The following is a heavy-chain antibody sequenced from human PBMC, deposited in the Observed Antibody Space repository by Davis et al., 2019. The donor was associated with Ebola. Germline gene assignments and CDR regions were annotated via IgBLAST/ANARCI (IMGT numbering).Heavy chain of an antibody. J-gene: IGHJ4*02. CDR1: GFTFSDYY. V-gene: IGHV3-11*06. Sequence: GESLKISCAASGFTFSDYYMSWIRQAPGKGLEWVSYISSSSSYTNYADSVKGRFTISRDNAKNSLYLQMNSLRAEDTAVYYCARRYYDTSGWPFDCWGQGTLVTVSS. CDR2: ISSSSSYT. D-gene: IGHD3-22*01. CDR3: ARRYYDTSGWPFDC.